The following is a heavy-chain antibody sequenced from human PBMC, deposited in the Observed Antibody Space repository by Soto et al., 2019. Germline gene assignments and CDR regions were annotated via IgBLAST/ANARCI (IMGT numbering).Heavy chain of an antibody. Sequence: SQTLSLTCAISGDSVSSNSAAWNWIRQSPSRGLEWLGRTYYRSKWYNDYAVSVKSRITINPDTSKNQFSLQLNSVTPEDTAVYYCAIHLPSQQLGRGHYYHNGMNVWGRVTTVTVSS. D-gene: IGHD6-13*01. CDR2: TYYRSKWYN. CDR1: GDSVSSNSAA. V-gene: IGHV6-1*01. J-gene: IGHJ6*02. CDR3: AIHLPSQQLGRGHYYHNGMNV.